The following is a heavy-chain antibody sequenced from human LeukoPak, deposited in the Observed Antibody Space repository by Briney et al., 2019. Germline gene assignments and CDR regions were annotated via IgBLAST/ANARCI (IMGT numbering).Heavy chain of an antibody. J-gene: IGHJ4*02. Sequence: GGSLRLSCAASGFTFSSYWMSWVRQAPGKGLEWVSYISSSGSTIYYADSVKGRFTISRANAKHSLYLQMNTLRAEDTAVYYCASSATVTLDYWGQGTLVTVSS. CDR3: ASSATVTLDY. V-gene: IGHV3-48*04. D-gene: IGHD4-17*01. CDR1: GFTFSSYW. CDR2: ISSSGSTI.